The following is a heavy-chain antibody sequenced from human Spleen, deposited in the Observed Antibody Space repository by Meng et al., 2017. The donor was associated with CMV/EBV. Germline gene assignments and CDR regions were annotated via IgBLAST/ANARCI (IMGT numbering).Heavy chain of an antibody. V-gene: IGHV4-34*01. J-gene: IGHJ4*02. CDR3: ATGTTGFISY. CDR1: GGSFSGYY. D-gene: IGHD4-17*01. CDR2: INHSGST. Sequence: GHVKQWGAGLLKPSAPCSLTCAGYGGSFSGYYWSWIRQPPGKGLEWIGEINHSGSTNYNPSLKSRVTISVDTSKNQFSLKLSSVTAADTAVYYCATGTTGFISYWGQGTLVTVSS.